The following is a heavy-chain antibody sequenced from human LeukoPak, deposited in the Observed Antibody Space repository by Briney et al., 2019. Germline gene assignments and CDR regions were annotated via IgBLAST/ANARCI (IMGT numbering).Heavy chain of an antibody. Sequence: GGSLRLSCAASGFSVSNNYMTWVRQAPGKGLEWVSVIYSDGTRYYRDSVKGRFTISRDNSKNTLYLQMNSLRVKDAALYYCAKIKSGIDSWGQGTLVTVSS. D-gene: IGHD6-25*01. CDR2: IYSDGTR. CDR1: GFSVSNNY. CDR3: AKIKSGIDS. V-gene: IGHV3-53*01. J-gene: IGHJ4*02.